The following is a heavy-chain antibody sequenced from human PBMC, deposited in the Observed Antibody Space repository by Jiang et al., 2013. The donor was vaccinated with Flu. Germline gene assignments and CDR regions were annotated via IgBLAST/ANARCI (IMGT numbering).Heavy chain of an antibody. V-gene: IGHV1-3*01. D-gene: IGHD3-22*01. CDR3: VRGGNYDSNGHYNYFDF. J-gene: IGHJ4*02. CDR2: INAGNGNT. CDR1: GYTFTTSGYA. Sequence: VKVSCKASGYTFTTSGYAIHWVRQAPGQSLEWMGWINAGNGNTKYSQKFQGRVTITRDISATTTYMELSSLRSEDTAVYYCVRGGNYDSNGHYNYFDFWGQGALVTVSS.